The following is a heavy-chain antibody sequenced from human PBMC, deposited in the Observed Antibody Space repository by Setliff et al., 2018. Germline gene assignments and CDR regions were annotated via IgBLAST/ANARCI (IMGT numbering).Heavy chain of an antibody. D-gene: IGHD3-3*01. Sequence: SQTLSLTCTVYGGSFSNYYWGWIRQSPGKGLEWIGEIXDXGTTNYXXSLKSRVTISLDASTNQFSLKLRSVSAADTAVYYCRYWSGYYNNDYWGQGTLVTVSS. CDR1: GGSFSNYY. CDR3: RYWSGYYNNDY. V-gene: IGHV4-34*01. CDR2: IXDXGTT. J-gene: IGHJ4*02.